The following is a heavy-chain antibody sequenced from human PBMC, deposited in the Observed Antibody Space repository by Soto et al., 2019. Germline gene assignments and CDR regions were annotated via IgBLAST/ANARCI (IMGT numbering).Heavy chain of an antibody. J-gene: IGHJ4*02. CDR2: IYYTGRT. V-gene: IGHV4-59*08. CDR1: GASISSYY. CDR3: ARHHDS. Sequence: QVQLQESGPGLVNPSETLSLTCTVSGASISSYYWSWIRQPPGKGLERIGYIYYTGRTNYNPSLKSRVTISVDTSKNQFPLKLSSVTAADAAVYYCARHHDSWGQGTLVTVSS.